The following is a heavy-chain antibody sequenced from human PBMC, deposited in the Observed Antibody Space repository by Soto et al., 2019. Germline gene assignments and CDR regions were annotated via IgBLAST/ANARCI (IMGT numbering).Heavy chain of an antibody. Sequence: SETLSLTCAVSGASISGSYYYWAWLRQSPGKGPEWIGSVFYTGFTSYNPSLESRVSVSVDTSKSQFPLKLSAVTAADTAVYYCATSQKGYNWNYFDHWGQGALVTVSS. V-gene: IGHV4-39*01. CDR1: GASISGSYYY. CDR3: ATSQKGYNWNYFDH. D-gene: IGHD1-20*01. CDR2: VFYTGFT. J-gene: IGHJ4*02.